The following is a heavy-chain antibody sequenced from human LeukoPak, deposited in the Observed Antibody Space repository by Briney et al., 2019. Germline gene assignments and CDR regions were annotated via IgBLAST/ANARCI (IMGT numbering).Heavy chain of an antibody. Sequence: PSETLSLTCTVSGGSITSSSCYWGWIRQPPGKGLEWIATIHYSGGTYYNPSLKSRVTISVDTSKNQFSLKLTSVTAADTAVYYCEGTSAYYFDYWGQGTLVTVSS. CDR3: EGTSAYYFDY. J-gene: IGHJ4*02. D-gene: IGHD3-10*01. V-gene: IGHV4-39*01. CDR1: GGSITSSSCY. CDR2: IHYSGGT.